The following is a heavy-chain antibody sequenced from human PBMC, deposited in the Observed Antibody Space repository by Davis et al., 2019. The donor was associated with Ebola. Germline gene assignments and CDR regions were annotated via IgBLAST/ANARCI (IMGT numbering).Heavy chain of an antibody. CDR2: IYYSGNT. D-gene: IGHD2-2*01. CDR3: ARVTRPGDIVVVPAYYHYYYYGMDV. CDR1: GGSISSSSYY. Sequence: SETLSLTCTVSGGSISSSSYYWGWIRQPPGKGLEWIGSIYYSGNTYYNPSLKSRVTISVDTSKNQFSLKLSSVTAADTAVYYCARVTRPGDIVVVPAYYHYYYYGMDVWGQGTTVTVSS. J-gene: IGHJ6*02. V-gene: IGHV4-39*01.